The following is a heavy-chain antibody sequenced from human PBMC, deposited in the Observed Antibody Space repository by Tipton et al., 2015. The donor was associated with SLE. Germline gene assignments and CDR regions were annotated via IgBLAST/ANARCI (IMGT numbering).Heavy chain of an antibody. CDR2: IYHSATT. J-gene: IGHJ5*02. CDR3: ARVAIYCRGASCYADWFDP. V-gene: IGHV4-4*02. Sequence: TLSLTCAVSGASINSSNWWTWVRQPPGKGLEWIGQIYHSATTNYNPSLKSRVTISLDKSKNQFSLKLTSVTAADTAVYYCARVAIYCRGASCYADWFDPWGQGTLVTVSS. D-gene: IGHD2-15*01. CDR1: GASINSSNW.